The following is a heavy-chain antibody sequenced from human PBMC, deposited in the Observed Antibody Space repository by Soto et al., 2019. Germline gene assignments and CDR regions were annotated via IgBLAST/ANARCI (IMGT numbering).Heavy chain of an antibody. D-gene: IGHD3-3*01. CDR3: ARNLVDTYYDFWSGYYTGTDFDY. V-gene: IGHV3-21*01. CDR2: ISSSSSYI. J-gene: IGHJ4*02. CDR1: GFTFSSYS. Sequence: GESLKISCAASGFTFSSYSMNWVRQPPGKGLEWVSSISSSSSYIYYADSVKGRFTISRDNAKNSLYLQMNSLRAEDTAVYYCARNLVDTYYDFWSGYYTGTDFDYWGQGTLVTVSS.